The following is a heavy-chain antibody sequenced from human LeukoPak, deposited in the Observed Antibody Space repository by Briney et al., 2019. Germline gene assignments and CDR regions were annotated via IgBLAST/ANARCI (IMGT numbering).Heavy chain of an antibody. CDR1: GFTFDEHA. CDR3: ARTGSWGAYYYYYMDV. Sequence: QSGRSLRLSCAASGFTFDEHAMHWVRQAPGKGLEWVANIKQDGSEKYYVDSVKGRFTISRDNAKNSLYLQMNSLRAEDTAVYYCARTGSWGAYYYYYMDVWGKGTTVTVSS. CDR2: IKQDGSEK. V-gene: IGHV3-7*01. D-gene: IGHD1-26*01. J-gene: IGHJ6*03.